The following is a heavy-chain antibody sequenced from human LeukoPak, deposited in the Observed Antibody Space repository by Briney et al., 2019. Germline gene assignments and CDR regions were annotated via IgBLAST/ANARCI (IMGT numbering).Heavy chain of an antibody. D-gene: IGHD5-18*01. V-gene: IGHV1-2*02. CDR2: INPKSGET. CDR3: ARVQGTAMGNFDY. J-gene: IGHJ4*02. CDR1: GYTFTGHY. Sequence: ASVKVSCKASGYTFTGHYVHWVRQAPGQGLEWMGWINPKSGETNYAQKFQGRVTMTRDTSISTAYMELSSLRSEDTAVYYCARVQGTAMGNFDYWGQGTLVTVSS.